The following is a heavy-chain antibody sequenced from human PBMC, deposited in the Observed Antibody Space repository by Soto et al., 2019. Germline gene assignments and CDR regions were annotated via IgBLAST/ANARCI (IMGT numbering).Heavy chain of an antibody. J-gene: IGHJ4*02. Sequence: ESGGGLVKPGGSLRLSCAVSGFLFSNAWMNWVRQTPGKGLEWVGRIKGKTDGGTTDYAEFVKGRFTISGDDSKNTLFLQMNSLETEDTAVYYCATSGTMVYGDSTRPHFDYWGQGTLVTVSS. CDR3: ATSGTMVYGDSTRPHFDY. CDR2: IKGKTDGGTT. CDR1: GFLFSNAW. V-gene: IGHV3-15*07. D-gene: IGHD4-17*01.